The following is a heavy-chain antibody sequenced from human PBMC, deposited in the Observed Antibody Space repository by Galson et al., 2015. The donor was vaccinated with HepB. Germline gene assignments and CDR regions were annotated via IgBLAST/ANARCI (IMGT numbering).Heavy chain of an antibody. CDR3: ARGGLGYDILTGYYISGYFQH. CDR2: IYSGGST. V-gene: IGHV3-53*04. CDR1: GFTVSSNY. J-gene: IGHJ1*01. Sequence: SLRLSCAASGFTVSSNYMSWVRQAPGKGLEWVSVIYSGGSTYYADSVRGRFTISRHNSKNTLYLQMNSLRAEDTAVYYCARGGLGYDILTGYYISGYFQHWGQGTLVTVSS. D-gene: IGHD3-9*01.